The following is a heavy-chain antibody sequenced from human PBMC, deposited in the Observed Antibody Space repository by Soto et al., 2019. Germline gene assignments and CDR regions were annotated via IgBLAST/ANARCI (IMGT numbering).Heavy chain of an antibody. CDR2: INHSGST. J-gene: IGHJ6*02. Sequence: QVQLQQWGAGLLKPSETLSLTCAVYGGSFSGYYWSWIRQPPGKGLEWIGEINHSGSTNYNPSLKSRVTISVDTSKNQFSLKLSSVTAADTAVYYCARGLELLVVAADPGRDVWGQGTTVTVSS. CDR3: ARGLELLVVAADPGRDV. CDR1: GGSFSGYY. V-gene: IGHV4-34*01. D-gene: IGHD2-15*01.